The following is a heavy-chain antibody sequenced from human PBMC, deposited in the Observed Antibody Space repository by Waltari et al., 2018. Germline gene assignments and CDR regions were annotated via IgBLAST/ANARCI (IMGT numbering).Heavy chain of an antibody. J-gene: IGHJ4*02. D-gene: IGHD3-10*01. CDR1: EFPFSTYW. Sequence: EAQLVESGGGLVQPGGSLRLSCAVSEFPFSTYWMTWVRQAPGRGLEWVANINHDGREKNYVDSVKGRFTISRDNARNSLYLHMNSLRAEDTAVYYCATYRWLGYWGQGTLVTVSS. V-gene: IGHV3-7*03. CDR3: ATYRWLGY. CDR2: INHDGREK.